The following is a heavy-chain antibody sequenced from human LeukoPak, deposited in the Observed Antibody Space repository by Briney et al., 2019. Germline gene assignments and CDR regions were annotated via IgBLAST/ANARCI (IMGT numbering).Heavy chain of an antibody. V-gene: IGHV3-48*03. CDR1: GFTFSSYE. CDR2: ISSSGSTI. J-gene: IGHJ4*02. CDR3: ARVVVAATRYYFDY. Sequence: PGGSLRLSCAPSGFTFSSYEMNWVRQAPGKGLQWVSYISSSGSTIYYADSVKGRFTISRDNAKNSLYLQMNSLRAEDTAVYYCARVVVAATRYYFDYWGQGTLVTVSS. D-gene: IGHD2-15*01.